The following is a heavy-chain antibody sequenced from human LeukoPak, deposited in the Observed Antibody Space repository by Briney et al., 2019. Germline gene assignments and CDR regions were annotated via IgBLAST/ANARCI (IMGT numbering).Heavy chain of an antibody. Sequence: GGSLRLSCAASGFTFSSYGMHWVRQAPGKGLEWVAVISYDGSNKYYADSVKGRFTISRDNSKNTLYLQMNSLRAEDTAVYYCSGSWRTDDAFDIWGQGTMVTVSS. CDR3: SGSWRTDDAFDI. V-gene: IGHV3-30*03. CDR2: ISYDGSNK. CDR1: GFTFSSYG. D-gene: IGHD3-10*01. J-gene: IGHJ3*02.